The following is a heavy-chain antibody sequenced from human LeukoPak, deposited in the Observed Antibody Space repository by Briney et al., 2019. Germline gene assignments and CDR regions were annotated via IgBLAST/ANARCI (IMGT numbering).Heavy chain of an antibody. CDR2: IGTSGEK. D-gene: IGHD6-13*01. CDR3: ARAAYSSTWYSRYFDP. CDR1: GFTFRSYV. J-gene: IGHJ2*01. V-gene: IGHV3-13*01. Sequence: GALILSCAASGFTFRSYVMDWVHQVTGEGLEGVSGIGTSGEKYYPGSAKDRFTISRENATNSLYFQMKSLRAGDTAVYYCARAAYSSTWYSRYFDPWGRGTLVTVSS.